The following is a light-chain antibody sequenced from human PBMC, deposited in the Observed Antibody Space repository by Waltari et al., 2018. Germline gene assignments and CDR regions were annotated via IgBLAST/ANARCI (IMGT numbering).Light chain of an antibody. V-gene: IGLV1-44*01. CDR3: SAWDDNVNGVI. CDR2: TDD. J-gene: IGLJ2*01. Sequence: QSVLTQPPSASGTPGQTVTISCSGSTSNSGNNTVSWYQHHHATAPTLLIYTDDQRPSGVPDRFSGSKSGASASLAISGPQSEDEAHDHCSAWDDNVNGVIFGGGTKLTVL. CDR1: TSNSGNNT.